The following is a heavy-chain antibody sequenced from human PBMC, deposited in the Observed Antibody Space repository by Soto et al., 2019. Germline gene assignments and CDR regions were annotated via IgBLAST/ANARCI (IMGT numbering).Heavy chain of an antibody. CDR1: GFTFSSYG. CDR2: IWYDGSNK. Sequence: GGSLRLSCAASGFTFSSYGMHWVRQAPGKGLEWVAVIWYDGSNKYYADTEKGRFTISRDNSKNTLYLQMNSLRAEDTAVYYCARDGLEWDIYGMDVWGQGTTVTAP. D-gene: IGHD1-26*01. V-gene: IGHV3-33*01. J-gene: IGHJ6*02. CDR3: ARDGLEWDIYGMDV.